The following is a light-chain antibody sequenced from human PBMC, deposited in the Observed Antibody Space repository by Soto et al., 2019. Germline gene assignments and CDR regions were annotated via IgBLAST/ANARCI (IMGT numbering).Light chain of an antibody. Sequence: QSALTQPASVSGSPGQSITISCTGTSGDIGGYNYVSWYQQHPGKAPTLLISEVTNRPSGVSNRFSGSKSGNTASLTISGLQAEDEADYYCSSYTTNITPVVFGGGTKLTVL. CDR2: EVT. CDR3: SSYTTNITPVV. J-gene: IGLJ2*01. V-gene: IGLV2-14*01. CDR1: SGDIGGYNY.